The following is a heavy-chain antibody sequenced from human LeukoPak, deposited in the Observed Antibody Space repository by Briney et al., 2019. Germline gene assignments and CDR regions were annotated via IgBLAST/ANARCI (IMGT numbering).Heavy chain of an antibody. D-gene: IGHD2-2*01. V-gene: IGHV1-2*02. CDR1: GYTFTGYY. CDR2: INPNSGGT. CDR3: ARGSAKDIVVVPTD. J-gene: IGHJ4*02. Sequence: ASVKVSCKASGYTFTGYYMHWARQAPGQGLEWMGWINPNSGGTNYAQKFQGRVTMTRDTSISTAYMELSRLRSDDTAVYYCARGSAKDIVVVPTDWGQGTLVTVSS.